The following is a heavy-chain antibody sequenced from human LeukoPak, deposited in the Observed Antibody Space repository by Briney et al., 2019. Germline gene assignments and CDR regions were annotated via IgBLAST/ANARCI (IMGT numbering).Heavy chain of an antibody. CDR2: IYHSGST. CDR3: ARGIAVAGTAHPPRS. D-gene: IGHD6-19*01. Sequence: PSETLSLTCAVSGGSISSSNWGSWVRRPPGKGLEGIGEIYHSGSTNYNPSLKSRVTISVDKSKNQFSLKLSSVTAADTAVYYCARGIAVAGTAHPPRSWGQGTLVTVSS. J-gene: IGHJ4*02. CDR1: GGSISSSNW. V-gene: IGHV4-4*02.